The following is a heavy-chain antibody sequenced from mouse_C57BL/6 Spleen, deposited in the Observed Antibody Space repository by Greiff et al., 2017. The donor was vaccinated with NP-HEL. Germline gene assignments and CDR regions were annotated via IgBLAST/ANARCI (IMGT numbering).Heavy chain of an antibody. J-gene: IGHJ4*01. CDR1: GYTFTDYN. CDR2: INPNNGGT. D-gene: IGHD2-2*01. V-gene: IGHV1-18*01. Sequence: EVQLQQSGPELVKPGASVKIPCKASGYTFTDYNMDWVKQSHGKSLEWIGDINPNNGGTIYNQKFKGKATLTVDKSSSTAYMELRSLTSEDTAVYYCARRGSWGYVPYYAMDYWGQGTSVTVSS. CDR3: ARRGSWGYVPYYAMDY.